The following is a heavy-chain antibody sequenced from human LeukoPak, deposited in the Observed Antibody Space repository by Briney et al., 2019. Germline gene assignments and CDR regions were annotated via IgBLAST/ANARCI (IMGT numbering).Heavy chain of an antibody. CDR2: IKQDGNDK. CDR1: GFTFSNNW. J-gene: IGHJ4*02. D-gene: IGHD4-17*01. V-gene: IGHV3-7*01. Sequence: GGSLRLSCAASGFTFSNNWMSWVRQAPGKGLEWVAHIKQDGNDKYYVDSVKGRFTISRDNAKNSLHLQMNSLRADDTAVYYCTRGGDYGSFDYWGLGTLVIVSS. CDR3: TRGGDYGSFDY.